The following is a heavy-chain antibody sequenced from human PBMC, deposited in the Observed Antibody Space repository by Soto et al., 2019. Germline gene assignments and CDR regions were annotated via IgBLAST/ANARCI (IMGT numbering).Heavy chain of an antibody. V-gene: IGHV1-69*10. J-gene: IGHJ4*01. CDR2: IIPMLGTP. Sequence: SVKFSCKSSGDTFSSYAISWVRQAPGQGLECMGGIIPMLGTPSYAQKFQDRVTITAXXXXSXXXMXLXGLRSEDTAVYYCAKEKSRYDRSGYYRPDYWG. CDR1: GDTFSSYA. D-gene: IGHD3-22*01. CDR3: AKEKSRYDRSGYYRPDY.